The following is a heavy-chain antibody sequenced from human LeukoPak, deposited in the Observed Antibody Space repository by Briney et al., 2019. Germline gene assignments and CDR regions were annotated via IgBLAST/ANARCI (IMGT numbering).Heavy chain of an antibody. D-gene: IGHD6-13*01. Sequence: GASVKVSCKASGYTLTGYYMHWVRQAPGQGLEWMGWINPNSGGTNYAQKFQGRVTMTRDTSISTAYMELSRLRSDDTAVYYCARDEMIAAAGNWFDPWGQGTLVTVSS. J-gene: IGHJ5*02. CDR2: INPNSGGT. CDR3: ARDEMIAAAGNWFDP. CDR1: GYTLTGYY. V-gene: IGHV1-2*02.